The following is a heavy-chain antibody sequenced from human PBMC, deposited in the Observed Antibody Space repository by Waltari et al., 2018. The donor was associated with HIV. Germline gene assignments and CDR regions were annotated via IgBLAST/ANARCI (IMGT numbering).Heavy chain of an antibody. CDR1: GFIFEKYA. CDR2: INWYSDSI. Sequence: EVQLVESGGGLAQPGGSLRLSCAASGFIFEKYAMHWVRQTPGKGLEWVSGINWYSDSIAYADSVKGRFTISRDNAKNSLYLQMDSLRADDTAFYYCAKDLGVKGSTFWSVFDSWGQGALVTVSS. V-gene: IGHV3-9*01. J-gene: IGHJ4*02. CDR3: AKDLGVKGSTFWSVFDS. D-gene: IGHD3-16*01.